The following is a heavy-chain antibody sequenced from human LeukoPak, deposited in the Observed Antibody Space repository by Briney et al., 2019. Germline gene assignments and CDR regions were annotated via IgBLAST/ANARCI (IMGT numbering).Heavy chain of an antibody. V-gene: IGHV1-46*01. J-gene: IGHJ5*02. Sequence: ASVKVSCKASGYTFTRYFMHWVRQAPGQGLEWMGVINPSDGGTSYAQKSQGRVTMTRDTSASTLYMELSSLRSEDTAVYYCARDVDSTNWFDPWGQGTLVTVSS. CDR2: INPSDGGT. CDR1: GYTFTRYF. D-gene: IGHD2-8*01. CDR3: ARDVDSTNWFDP.